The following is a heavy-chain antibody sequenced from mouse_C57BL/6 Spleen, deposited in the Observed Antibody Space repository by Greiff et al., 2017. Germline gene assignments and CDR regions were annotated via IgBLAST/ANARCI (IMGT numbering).Heavy chain of an antibody. Sequence: QVQLQQSGPELVKPGASVKISCKASGYAFSSSWMNWVKQRPGKGLEWIGRIYPGDGDPNYNGKFKGKATLTADKSSSTAYMQLSSLTSEDSAVYFCARGGLRQDAMDYWGQGTSVTVSS. J-gene: IGHJ4*01. CDR3: ARGGLRQDAMDY. CDR1: GYAFSSSW. CDR2: IYPGDGDP. V-gene: IGHV1-82*01. D-gene: IGHD2-4*01.